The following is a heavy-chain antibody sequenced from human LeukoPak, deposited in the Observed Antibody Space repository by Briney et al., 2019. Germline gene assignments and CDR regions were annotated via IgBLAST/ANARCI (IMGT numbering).Heavy chain of an antibody. J-gene: IGHJ4*02. CDR2: FDPEDGET. D-gene: IGHD5-12*01. V-gene: IGHV1-24*01. CDR1: GYTLTELS. CDR3: ATVPHIVATIGRYDY. Sequence: ASVKVSCKVSGYTLTELSMHWVRQAPGKGLEWMGGFDPEDGETIYAQKFQSRVTMTEDTSTDTAYMELSSLRSEDTAVYYCATVPHIVATIGRYDYWGQGTLVTVSS.